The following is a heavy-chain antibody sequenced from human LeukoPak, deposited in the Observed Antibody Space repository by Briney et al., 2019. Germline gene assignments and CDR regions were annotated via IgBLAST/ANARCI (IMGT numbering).Heavy chain of an antibody. CDR2: ISGSGSYT. D-gene: IGHD4-17*01. V-gene: IGHV3-23*01. CDR3: AKGGSTSRVTTSRVVFGYYYYLDV. J-gene: IGHJ6*03. CDR1: GFTFTNYA. Sequence: GGSLRLSCVASGFTFTNYAMSWVRQAAGKGLKWISTISGSGSYTYFADSVEGRFTIARDNPKSTLFLQMNSLRADDTAIYYCAKGGSTSRVTTSRVVFGYYYYLDVWGKGTPVTVSS.